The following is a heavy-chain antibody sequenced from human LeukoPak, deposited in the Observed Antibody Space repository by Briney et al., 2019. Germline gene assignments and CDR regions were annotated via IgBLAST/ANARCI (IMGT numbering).Heavy chain of an antibody. CDR3: ARGGGLDV. CDR2: INHNGNVN. J-gene: IGHJ6*02. CDR1: GFNFGNYG. V-gene: IGHV3-7*03. D-gene: IGHD3-16*01. Sequence: PGGSLRLSCTASGFNFGNYGMSWARQAPGKGLEWVASINHNGNVNYYVDSVKGRFTISRDNAKNSLYLQMSNLRAEDTAVYFCARGGGLDVWGQGATVTVSS.